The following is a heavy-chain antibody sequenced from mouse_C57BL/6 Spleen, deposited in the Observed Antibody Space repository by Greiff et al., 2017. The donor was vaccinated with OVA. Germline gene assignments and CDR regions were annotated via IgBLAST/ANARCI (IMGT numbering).Heavy chain of an antibody. Sequence: QVQLQQPGAELVRPGSSVKLSCKASGYTFTSYWMHWVKQRPIQGLEWIGNIDPSDSETHYNQKFKDKATLTVDKSSSTAYMQLSSLTSEDSAVYYCARGGVLSHYYAMDYWGQGTSVTVSS. V-gene: IGHV1-52*01. CDR2: IDPSDSET. CDR3: ARGGVLSHYYAMDY. D-gene: IGHD1-1*02. CDR1: GYTFTSYW. J-gene: IGHJ4*01.